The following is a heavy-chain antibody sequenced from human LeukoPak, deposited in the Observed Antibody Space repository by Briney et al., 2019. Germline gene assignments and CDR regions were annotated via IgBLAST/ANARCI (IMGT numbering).Heavy chain of an antibody. CDR2: ISGDGGNI. Sequence: PGGSLRLSCAASGFTFDDYAMHWVRQAPGKGLEWVSHISGDGGNIYYAESVKGRFTISRDNSKNSLYLQMNSLRTEDTALYYCAKDLPQYYDFWSGYYGGFDYWGQGTLVTVSS. CDR3: AKDLPQYYDFWSGYYGGFDY. D-gene: IGHD3-3*01. CDR1: GFTFDDYA. J-gene: IGHJ4*02. V-gene: IGHV3-43*02.